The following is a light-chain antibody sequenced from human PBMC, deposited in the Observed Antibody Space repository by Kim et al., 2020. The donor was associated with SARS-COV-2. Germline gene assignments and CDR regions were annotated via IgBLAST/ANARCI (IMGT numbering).Light chain of an antibody. Sequence: LSPGDRATLSCRASQSVSPYLAWYQQQPGQAPRLLIYDASNRAAGIPARFSGSGSGTDFTLTINTLEPEDFAVYYCQHRSNWPLTFGGGTKVDIK. CDR2: DAS. CDR3: QHRSNWPLT. V-gene: IGKV3-11*01. J-gene: IGKJ4*01. CDR1: QSVSPY.